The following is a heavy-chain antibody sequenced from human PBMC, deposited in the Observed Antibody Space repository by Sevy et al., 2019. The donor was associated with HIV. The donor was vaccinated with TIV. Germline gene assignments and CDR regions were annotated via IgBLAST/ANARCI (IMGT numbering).Heavy chain of an antibody. J-gene: IGHJ6*02. Sequence: GGYLRLSCAASGFTFSSYEMNWVRQAPGKGLEWISYISSSGSTIYYADSVKGRFTISRDNAKNSLYLQMNSLRAEDTAVYYCARLRNGSGSSPYYYYYGMDVWGQGTTVTVSS. CDR2: ISSSGSTI. D-gene: IGHD3-10*01. V-gene: IGHV3-48*03. CDR1: GFTFSSYE. CDR3: ARLRNGSGSSPYYYYYGMDV.